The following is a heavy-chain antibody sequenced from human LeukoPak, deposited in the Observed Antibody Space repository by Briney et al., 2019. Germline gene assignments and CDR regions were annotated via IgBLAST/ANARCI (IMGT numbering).Heavy chain of an antibody. V-gene: IGHV5-10-1*01. CDR3: ADLRPGYSGYHDAFDI. D-gene: IGHD5-12*01. J-gene: IGHJ3*02. CDR2: IDPSDSYT. CDR1: GYSFTSYW. Sequence: GESLKISCKGSGYSFTSYWISWVRQMPGKGLEWMGRIDPSDSYTNYSPSFQGHVTISADKSISTAYLQWSSLKASDTAMYYCADLRPGYSGYHDAFDIWGQGTMVTVSS.